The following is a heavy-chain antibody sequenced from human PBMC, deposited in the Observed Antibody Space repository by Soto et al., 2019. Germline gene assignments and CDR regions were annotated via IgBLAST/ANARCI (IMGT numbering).Heavy chain of an antibody. D-gene: IGHD2-8*02. Sequence: PSETLSLTCAVSGGSITSGGFSWSWIRQPLGKGLQWMGYIDVSGSTYYNPSLKSRVTISIDRSKNRLSLNLNSVTAADTAMFYCARVNGGVLDYWGQGTLVTVSS. CDR1: GGSITSGGFS. J-gene: IGHJ4*02. CDR2: IDVSGST. CDR3: ARVNGGVLDY. V-gene: IGHV4-30-2*01.